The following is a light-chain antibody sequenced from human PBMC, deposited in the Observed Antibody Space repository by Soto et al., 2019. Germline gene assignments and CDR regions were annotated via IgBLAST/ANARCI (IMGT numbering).Light chain of an antibody. CDR3: HRYGSSPVIT. Sequence: TQSAGTVSLSLGERATLSCKTSQSVSIQLAWYQQRPGQAPRLLLFGTSSRATGIPDRFCGSGSGTDLTLTISRLETEGVAVYFCHRYGSSPVITFGQGTRLEIK. V-gene: IGKV3-20*01. J-gene: IGKJ5*01. CDR2: GTS. CDR1: QSVSIQ.